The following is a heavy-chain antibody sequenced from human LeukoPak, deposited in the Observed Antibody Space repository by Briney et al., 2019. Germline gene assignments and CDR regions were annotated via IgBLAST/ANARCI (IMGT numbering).Heavy chain of an antibody. CDR1: GYSFTSYW. CDR3: ARRALEASWYFDL. D-gene: IGHD3-3*01. CDR2: IYPGDSDT. J-gene: IGHJ2*01. Sequence: GESLKISCKGSGYSFTSYWIGWVRQMPGKGLEWMGIIYPGDSDTRYSPSFQGQVTISADKSISTAYLQWSSLKASDSAIYYCARRALEASWYFDLWGRGTLVTVSS. V-gene: IGHV5-51*01.